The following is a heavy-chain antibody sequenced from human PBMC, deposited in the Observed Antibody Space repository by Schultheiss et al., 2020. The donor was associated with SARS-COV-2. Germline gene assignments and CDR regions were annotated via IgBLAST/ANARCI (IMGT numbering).Heavy chain of an antibody. V-gene: IGHV3-48*03. CDR1: GFTFSSYE. CDR3: ASLKYSDY. Sequence: GGSLRLSCAASGFTFSSYEMNWVRQAPGKGLEWVSAISGSGGSTYYADSVKGRFTISRDNAKNSLYLQMNSLRAEDTAVYYCASLKYSDYWGQGTLVTVSS. CDR2: ISGSGGST. D-gene: IGHD2/OR15-2a*01. J-gene: IGHJ4*02.